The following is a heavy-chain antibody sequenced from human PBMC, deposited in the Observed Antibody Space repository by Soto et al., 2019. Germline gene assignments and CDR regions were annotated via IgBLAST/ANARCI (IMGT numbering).Heavy chain of an antibody. CDR3: ARKYSGSYDY. Sequence: SETLSLTCTVSGGSISSYYWSWIRQPPGKGLEWIGYIYYSGSTNYNPSLKSRVTTSVDTSKNQFSLKLSSVTAADTAVYYCARKYSGSYDYWGQGTLVTVSS. J-gene: IGHJ4*02. V-gene: IGHV4-59*01. D-gene: IGHD1-26*01. CDR2: IYYSGST. CDR1: GGSISSYY.